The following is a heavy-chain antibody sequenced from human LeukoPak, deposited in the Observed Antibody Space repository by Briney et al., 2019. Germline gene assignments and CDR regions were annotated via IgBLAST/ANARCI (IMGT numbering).Heavy chain of an antibody. CDR2: IKEDGSEQ. CDR1: GFSFSTYW. D-gene: IGHD3-9*01. J-gene: IGHJ4*02. V-gene: IGHV3-7*05. Sequence: GGSLRLSCAASGFSFSTYWMTWVRQAPGKGLEWVANIKEDGSEQYYVDSVKGRFTISRDNPRNSLYLQMNSLRAEATALYYCVRGSGWVDYWGQGTLVTVSS. CDR3: VRGSGWVDY.